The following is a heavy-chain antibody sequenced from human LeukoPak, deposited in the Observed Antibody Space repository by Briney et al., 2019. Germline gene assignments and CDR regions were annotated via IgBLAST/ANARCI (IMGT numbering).Heavy chain of an antibody. CDR1: GFTFSDYY. CDR3: ARSRSSGWSRYYFDY. D-gene: IGHD6-19*01. J-gene: IGHJ4*02. V-gene: IGHV3-11*01. Sequence: PGGSLRLSCAASGFTFSDYYMSWIRQAPGKGLEWVSYISGSGSTIYYADSVKGRFTISRDNAKNSLYLQMSSLRAEDTAVYYCARSRSSGWSRYYFDYWGQGTLVTVSS. CDR2: ISGSGSTI.